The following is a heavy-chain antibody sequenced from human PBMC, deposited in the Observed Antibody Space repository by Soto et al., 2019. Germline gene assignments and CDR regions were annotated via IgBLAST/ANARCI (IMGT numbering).Heavy chain of an antibody. D-gene: IGHD3-10*01. CDR2: IYYSGST. Sequence: SETLSLTCTVSGGSISSGGYYWSWIRQHPGKGLEWIGYIYYSGSTYYNPSLKSRVTISVDTSKNQFSLKLSSVTAADTAVYYCARGEDGSGSYWVGRPLSRVDYWGQGALVTVSP. J-gene: IGHJ4*02. CDR1: GGSISSGGYY. CDR3: ARGEDGSGSYWVGRPLSRVDY. V-gene: IGHV4-31*03.